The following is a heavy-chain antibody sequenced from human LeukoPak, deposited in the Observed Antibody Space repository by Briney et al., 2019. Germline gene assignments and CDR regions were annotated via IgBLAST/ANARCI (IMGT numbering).Heavy chain of an antibody. CDR1: GGSISSYY. D-gene: IGHD6-19*01. Sequence: SETLSLTCTVSGGSISSYYWSWIRQPPGKGLEWIGYIYYSGSTNYNPSLKSRVTISVDTSKNQFSLKLSSVTAADTAVYYCARGRYSSGWTYYYYYMDVWGKGTTVTISS. J-gene: IGHJ6*03. CDR2: IYYSGST. V-gene: IGHV4-59*12. CDR3: ARGRYSSGWTYYYYYMDV.